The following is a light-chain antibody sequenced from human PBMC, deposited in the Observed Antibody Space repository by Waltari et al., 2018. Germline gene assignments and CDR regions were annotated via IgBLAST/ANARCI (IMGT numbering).Light chain of an antibody. CDR1: QDITTS. CDR3: QQFHSYPVT. V-gene: IGKV1-5*03. Sequence: DIQMTQSPSTLSASVGDRVTITCRASQDITTSLAWYQQKPGKAPKVLIYRTSNLKSGVSSRFSGSGSGTEFTLTINSLQPDDFDTYYCQQFHSYPVTLGGGTKVEIK. J-gene: IGKJ4*01. CDR2: RTS.